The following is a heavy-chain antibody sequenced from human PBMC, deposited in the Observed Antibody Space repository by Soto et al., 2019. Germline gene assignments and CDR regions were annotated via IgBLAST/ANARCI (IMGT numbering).Heavy chain of an antibody. CDR3: AREMTKTFDY. V-gene: IGHV1-46*04. Sequence: ASVKVSCKASGGTFSSYTISWVRQAPGQGLEWMGRINPSSGSTNYAQKLQGRVTLTRDTSTSTVYMELSSLRSEDTAVYYCAREMTKTFDYWGQGTLVTVSS. D-gene: IGHD4-17*01. CDR1: GGTFSSYT. CDR2: INPSSGST. J-gene: IGHJ4*02.